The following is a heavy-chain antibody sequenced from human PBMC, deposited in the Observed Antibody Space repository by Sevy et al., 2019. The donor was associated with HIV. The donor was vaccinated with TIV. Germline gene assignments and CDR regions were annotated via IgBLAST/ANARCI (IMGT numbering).Heavy chain of an antibody. CDR1: GFILSDYY. CDR3: ARAGGSWALRY. CDR2: ISGSGNTI. D-gene: IGHD1-26*01. V-gene: IGHV3-11*01. J-gene: IGHJ4*02. Sequence: GGSLRLSCPASGFILSDYYMSWIRQAPGKGLEWVSYISGSGNTIYYTHSVKGRFTISRDNAKDSLYLQMNSLRAEDTAVYYCARAGGSWALRYWGQGSLVTVSS.